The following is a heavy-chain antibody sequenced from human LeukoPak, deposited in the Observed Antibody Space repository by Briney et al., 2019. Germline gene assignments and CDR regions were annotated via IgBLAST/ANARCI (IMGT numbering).Heavy chain of an antibody. CDR3: ARTLDHGTLDS. D-gene: IGHD1-1*01. CDR2: ISYSGRT. J-gene: IGHJ4*02. V-gene: IGHV4-59*01. Sequence: PSETLSLTCTVSGASIRSYYWSWIRQPPGKGLEWIAYISYSGRTNYNPSLKSRVTISLDTSQNQFSLKLSSVTAADTAIYYCARTLDHGTLDSWGQGTLVTVSS. CDR1: GASIRSYY.